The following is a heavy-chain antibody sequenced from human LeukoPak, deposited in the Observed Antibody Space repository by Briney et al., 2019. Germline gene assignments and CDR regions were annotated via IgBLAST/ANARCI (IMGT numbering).Heavy chain of an antibody. CDR1: GYTFTGYY. Sequence: ASVTVSCKASGYTFTGYYMHWVRQAPGQGLEWMGWINPNSGGTNYAQKFQGRVTMTRDTSISTAYMELSRLRSDDTAVYYCARVGIVGATTSAFDIWGQGTMVTVSS. D-gene: IGHD1-26*01. V-gene: IGHV1-2*02. CDR3: ARVGIVGATTSAFDI. CDR2: INPNSGGT. J-gene: IGHJ3*02.